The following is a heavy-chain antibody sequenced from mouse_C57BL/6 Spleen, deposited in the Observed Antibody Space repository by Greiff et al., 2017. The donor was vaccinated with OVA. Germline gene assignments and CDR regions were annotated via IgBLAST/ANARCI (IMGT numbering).Heavy chain of an antibody. CDR1: GFSLTSYG. V-gene: IGHV2-3*01. CDR2: IWGDGST. J-gene: IGHJ2*01. CDR3: AKTTVVATDY. D-gene: IGHD1-1*01. Sequence: VQLQQSGPGLVAPSPSLSITCTVSGFSLTSYGVSWVRQPPGKGLEWLGVIWGDGSTNYHSALISRLSISKDNSKGQVFLKLNRLQTDDAATYYCAKTTVVATDYWGQGTTLTVSS.